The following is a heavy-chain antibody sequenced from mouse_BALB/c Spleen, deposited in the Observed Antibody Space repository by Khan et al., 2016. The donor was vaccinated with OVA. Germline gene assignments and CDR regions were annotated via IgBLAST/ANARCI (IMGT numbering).Heavy chain of an antibody. D-gene: IGHD2-1*01. CDR2: ISSGSSTI. CDR1: GFSFSSFG. V-gene: IGHV5-17*02. CDR3: ARAGGNFHWYFDV. Sequence: VELGVCGGRLVQPGGSRKLSCAASGFSFSSFGLHCARHAPNKGREWLAYISSGSSTIYYVDTVKGRVTIFRGNPKNTLFLQMTSLRSEDTAMYYCARAGGNFHWYFDVWGAGTSVTVSS. J-gene: IGHJ1*01.